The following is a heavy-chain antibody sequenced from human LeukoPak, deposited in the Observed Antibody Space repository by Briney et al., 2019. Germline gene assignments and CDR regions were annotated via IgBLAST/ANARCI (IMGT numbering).Heavy chain of an antibody. J-gene: IGHJ6*02. D-gene: IGHD3-10*01. CDR2: IYYSGST. CDR3: ARLSGRWFGESPDRLDV. CDR1: GGSISSYY. Sequence: PSETLSLTCTVSGGSISSYYWSWIRQPPGKGLEWIGYIYYSGSTNYNPSLKSRVTISVDTSKNQFSLKLSSVTAADTAVYYCARLSGRWFGESPDRLDVWGQGTTVTVSS. V-gene: IGHV4-59*08.